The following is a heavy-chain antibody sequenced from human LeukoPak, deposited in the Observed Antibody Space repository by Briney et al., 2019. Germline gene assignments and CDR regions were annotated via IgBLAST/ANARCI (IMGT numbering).Heavy chain of an antibody. CDR2: ISWNSGSI. CDR3: AKDRGRYYYDSSGSDNWFDP. J-gene: IGHJ5*02. Sequence: PGRSLRLSCAASGFTFDDYAMPWVRQAPGKGLEWVSGISWNSGSIGYADSVKGRFTISRDNAKNSLYLQMNSLRAEDTALYYCAKDRGRYYYDSSGSDNWFDPWGQGTLVTVSS. V-gene: IGHV3-9*01. D-gene: IGHD3-22*01. CDR1: GFTFDDYA.